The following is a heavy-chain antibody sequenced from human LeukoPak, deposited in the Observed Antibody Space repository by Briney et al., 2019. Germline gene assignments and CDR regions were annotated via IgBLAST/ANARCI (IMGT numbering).Heavy chain of an antibody. CDR3: ARGCSSTSCYGFDY. CDR2: IYSGGST. J-gene: IGHJ4*02. Sequence: GGSLRLSCAASGFTVSSKYMSWVRQAPGKGLEWVSVIYSGGSTYYADSVKGRFTISRDNSKNTLYLQMNSLRAEDTAVYYWARGCSSTSCYGFDYWGQGTLVTVSS. D-gene: IGHD2-2*01. V-gene: IGHV3-53*01. CDR1: GFTVSSKY.